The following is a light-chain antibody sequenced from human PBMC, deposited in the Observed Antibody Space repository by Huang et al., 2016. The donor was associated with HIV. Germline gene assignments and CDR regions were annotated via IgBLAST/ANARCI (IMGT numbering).Light chain of an antibody. CDR3: QQAVSFPLT. CDR2: AAS. Sequence: DIQMTQSPSSVSASLGDRISFTCRASQDINRWLAWYQQKPGKAPKLLIYAASTLQGGVPSRCSGRVSGTGFTLTINNLQPEDFATYFCQQAVSFPLTFGGGTKVEIK. J-gene: IGKJ4*01. CDR1: QDINRW. V-gene: IGKV1-12*01.